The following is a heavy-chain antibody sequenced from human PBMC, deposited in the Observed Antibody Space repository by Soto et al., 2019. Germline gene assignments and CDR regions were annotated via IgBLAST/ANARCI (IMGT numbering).Heavy chain of an antibody. Sequence: SETLSLTCTVSGGSISSGDYYWSWIRQPPGKGLEWIGYIYYSGSTYYNPSLKSRVTISVDTSKNQFSLKLSSVTAADTAVYYCAREAVVRRGAYALNWFDPWGQGTLVTVSS. V-gene: IGHV4-30-4*01. CDR1: GGSISSGDYY. D-gene: IGHD6-19*01. J-gene: IGHJ5*02. CDR2: IYYSGST. CDR3: AREAVVRRGAYALNWFDP.